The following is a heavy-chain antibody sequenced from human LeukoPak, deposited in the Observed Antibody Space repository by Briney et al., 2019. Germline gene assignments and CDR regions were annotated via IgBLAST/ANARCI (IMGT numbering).Heavy chain of an antibody. CDR1: GFTFSSYS. CDR3: ARDLDSSGYYHALAGGY. Sequence: GGSLRLSCAASGFTFSSYSMNWVRQAPGEGLEWVSSISSSSSYIYYADSVKGRFTISRDNAKNSLYLQMNSLRAEDTAVYYCARDLDSSGYYHALAGGYWGQGTLVTVSS. D-gene: IGHD3-22*01. V-gene: IGHV3-21*01. J-gene: IGHJ4*02. CDR2: ISSSSSYI.